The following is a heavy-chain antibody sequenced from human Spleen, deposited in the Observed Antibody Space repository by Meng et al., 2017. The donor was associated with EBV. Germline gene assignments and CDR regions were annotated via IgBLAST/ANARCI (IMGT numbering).Heavy chain of an antibody. CDR2: IDHRGSP. Sequence: QAWGAVTVTSASASSLTCAVYGGSVSYNYWSWIRQPPGKGLEWFGEIDHRGSPNYNPSLMSRVTISLDTSRNNFSLELTSVTDADTAVYYCARGDDYRYAYWGQGTLVTVSS. D-gene: IGHD3-16*01. J-gene: IGHJ4*02. CDR3: ARGDDYRYAY. V-gene: IGHV4-34*01. CDR1: GGSVSYNY.